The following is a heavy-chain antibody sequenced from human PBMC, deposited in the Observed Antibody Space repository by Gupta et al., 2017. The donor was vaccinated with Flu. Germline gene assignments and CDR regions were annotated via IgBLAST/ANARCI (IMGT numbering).Heavy chain of an antibody. CDR1: GYSITNGHY. Sequence: QVHLQESGPGLVKPSETLSLSCVVSGYSITNGHYWGWLRQSPGKRLEWIATIDHRGFAYYNPSLRNRVTISVVSSENEFSLKLYSATAADTALYYCARGGRMSVAASYFDFWGQGILVTVSS. D-gene: IGHD6-19*01. CDR2: IDHRGFA. V-gene: IGHV4-38-2*01. CDR3: ARGGRMSVAASYFDF. J-gene: IGHJ4*02.